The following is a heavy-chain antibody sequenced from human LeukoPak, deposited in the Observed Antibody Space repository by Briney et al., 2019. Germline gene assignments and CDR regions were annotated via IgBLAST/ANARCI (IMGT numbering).Heavy chain of an antibody. V-gene: IGHV4-59*01. Sequence: SSETLSLTCTVSGGSISSYYWSWIRQPPGKGLEWIGYIYYSGSTNYKPSLKSRVTISVDTSKNQFSLKLNSVTAADTAVYYCARGGYYGSGNDFRFDPWGQGTLVTVSS. D-gene: IGHD3-10*01. CDR2: IYYSGST. CDR1: GGSISSYY. J-gene: IGHJ5*02. CDR3: ARGGYYGSGNDFRFDP.